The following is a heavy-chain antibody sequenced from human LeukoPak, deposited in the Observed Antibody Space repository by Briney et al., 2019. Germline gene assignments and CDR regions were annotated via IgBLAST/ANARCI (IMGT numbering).Heavy chain of an antibody. CDR1: GLTFTRYS. Sequence: GGSLRLSCAASGLTFTRYSMNWVRQAPGKGLEWVSYITTSSQVYYADSVKGRFSISRDNAKNSLYLQMDSLGAEDTAVYYCASIWSGSLDYWGQGTLVTVSS. J-gene: IGHJ4*02. CDR2: ITTSSQV. D-gene: IGHD3-3*01. V-gene: IGHV3-21*01. CDR3: ASIWSGSLDY.